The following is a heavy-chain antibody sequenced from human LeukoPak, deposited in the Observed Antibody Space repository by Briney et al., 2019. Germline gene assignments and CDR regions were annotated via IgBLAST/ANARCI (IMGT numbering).Heavy chain of an antibody. Sequence: GGSLRLSCSASGFTFSYYAMHWVRQTAGKGLEFVAGVSSNGGSTYYADSVKGRFTISRDNSKHTLYLQMNSLRVEDTAVYYCARGGDSSGSIRSAFDIWGQGTMVTVSS. CDR2: VSSNGGST. V-gene: IGHV3-64*04. CDR3: ARGGDSSGSIRSAFDI. J-gene: IGHJ3*02. D-gene: IGHD3-22*01. CDR1: GFTFSYYA.